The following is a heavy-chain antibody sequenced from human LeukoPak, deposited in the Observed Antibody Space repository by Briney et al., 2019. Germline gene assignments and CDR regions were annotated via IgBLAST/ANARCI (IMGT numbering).Heavy chain of an antibody. V-gene: IGHV3-23*01. CDR1: GFTFSSYGFTFSSYA. J-gene: IGHJ4*02. Sequence: GGSLRLSCAASGFTFSSYGFTFSSYAMSWVRQAPGKGLEWVPAISGSGGSTYYADSVKGRFTISRDNAKNSLYLQMNSLRAEDTAVYYCARDQPYSTVTDYWGQGTLVTVSS. CDR3: ARDQPYSTVTDY. CDR2: ISGSGGST. D-gene: IGHD4-17*01.